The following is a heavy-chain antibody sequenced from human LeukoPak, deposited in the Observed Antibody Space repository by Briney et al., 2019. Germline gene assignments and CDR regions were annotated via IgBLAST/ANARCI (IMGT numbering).Heavy chain of an antibody. CDR2: INPNSGGT. Sequence: ASVKVSCKASGYTFTGYYMHWVRQAPGQGLAWMGWINPNSGGTNYAQKFQGRVTMTRDTSISTAYMELSRLRSDDTAVYYCARDLSYCSSTSCYIREDYFDYWGQGTLVTVSS. CDR3: ARDLSYCSSTSCYIREDYFDY. CDR1: GYTFTGYY. J-gene: IGHJ4*02. V-gene: IGHV1-2*02. D-gene: IGHD2-2*02.